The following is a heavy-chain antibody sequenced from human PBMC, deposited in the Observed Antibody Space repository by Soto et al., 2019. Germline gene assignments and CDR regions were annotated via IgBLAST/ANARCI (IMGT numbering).Heavy chain of an antibody. CDR2: INAGNGNT. CDR3: ARGPYGSGGRYYGMDV. J-gene: IGHJ6*02. D-gene: IGHD3-10*01. Sequence: ASVKVSCKASGYTFTSYAMHWVRQAPGQRLEWMGRINAGNGNTKYSQKFQGRVTITRDTSASTAYKELSSLRSEDTAVYYCARGPYGSGGRYYGMDVWGQGTLVTVSS. V-gene: IGHV1-3*01. CDR1: GYTFTSYA.